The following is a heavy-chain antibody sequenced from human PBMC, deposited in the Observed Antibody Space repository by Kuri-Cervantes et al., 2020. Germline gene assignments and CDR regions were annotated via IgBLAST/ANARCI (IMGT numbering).Heavy chain of an antibody. Sequence: LRLSCAVSGGSISSGGYSWSWIRQPPGKGLEWIGYIYYSGSTYYNPSLKSRVTISVDTSKNQFSLKLSSVTAADTAVYYCARGQEYCSGGSCRSYYFDYWGQGTLVTVSS. D-gene: IGHD2-15*01. CDR3: ARGQEYCSGGSCRSYYFDY. V-gene: IGHV4-30-2*01. J-gene: IGHJ4*02. CDR1: GGSISSGGYS. CDR2: IYYSGST.